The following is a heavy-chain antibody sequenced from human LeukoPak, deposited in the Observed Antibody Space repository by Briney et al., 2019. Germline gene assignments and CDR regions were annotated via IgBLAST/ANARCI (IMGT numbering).Heavy chain of an antibody. D-gene: IGHD6-6*01. V-gene: IGHV4-61*02. Sequence: SQTLSLTCTVSGGSISSGSYYWSWIRQPAGKGLEWIGRIYTSGSTNYNPSLKSRVTISVDTSTNQFSLKLSSVTAADTAVYYWAKYVPAGSLAGAGFDPWGQGTLVTVSS. J-gene: IGHJ5*02. CDR3: AKYVPAGSLAGAGFDP. CDR1: GGSISSGSYY. CDR2: IYTSGST.